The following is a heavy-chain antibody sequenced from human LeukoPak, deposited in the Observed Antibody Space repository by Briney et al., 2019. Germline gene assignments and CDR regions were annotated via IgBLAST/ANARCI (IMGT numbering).Heavy chain of an antibody. CDR2: IYYSGST. Sequence: SETLSLTCTVSGGSISSYYWSWIRQPPGKGLEWIGYIYYSGSTNYNPSLKSRVTISVDTSKNQFSLKLSSVTAADTAVYYCARWASLDGSGSYYTGAFDIWGQGTMVTVSS. CDR1: GGSISSYY. J-gene: IGHJ3*02. D-gene: IGHD3-10*01. CDR3: ARWASLDGSGSYYTGAFDI. V-gene: IGHV4-59*01.